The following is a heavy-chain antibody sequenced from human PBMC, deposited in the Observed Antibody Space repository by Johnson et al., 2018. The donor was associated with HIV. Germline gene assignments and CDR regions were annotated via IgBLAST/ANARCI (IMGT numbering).Heavy chain of an antibody. CDR3: ARESTLGAVDI. CDR2: IYSGGST. CDR1: GFTVSSNY. J-gene: IGHJ3*02. Sequence: MLLVESGGGLVQPGGSLRLSCAASGFTVSSNYMSWVRQAPGQGLEWVSVIYSGGSTYYADSVQGRFTISRDNSKSMLYLQMNSLRAGDTAVYYCARESTLGAVDIWGQGTMVTVSS. D-gene: IGHD2/OR15-2a*01. V-gene: IGHV3-66*01.